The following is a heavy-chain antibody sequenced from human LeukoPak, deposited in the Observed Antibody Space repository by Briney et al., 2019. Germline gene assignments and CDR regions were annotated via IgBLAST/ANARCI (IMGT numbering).Heavy chain of an antibody. Sequence: GGSLRLSCAGSGFTFSNYGILWVRQAPGKGLEWVAEIWYDGSRQLYVDSVKGRFTISRDDSKNTVFLQMNSLRDEDTAVCYCAREREYYYDSSAAFDYWGQGTLVTVSS. J-gene: IGHJ4*02. CDR1: GFTFSNYG. V-gene: IGHV3-33*01. D-gene: IGHD3-22*01. CDR3: AREREYYYDSSAAFDY. CDR2: IWYDGSRQ.